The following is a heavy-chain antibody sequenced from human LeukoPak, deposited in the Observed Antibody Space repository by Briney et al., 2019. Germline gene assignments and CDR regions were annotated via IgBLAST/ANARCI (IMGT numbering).Heavy chain of an antibody. CDR1: GGSISSSSHY. Sequence: PSETLSLTCTVSGGSISSSSHYWGWIRQPPGKGLEWIGSMYYRGSTYHNPSLKSRVTISVDTSKNQFSLKLSSVTAADTAVYYCARVRRAYCSSTSCYNYYYYYYMNVWGKGTTVTISS. CDR3: ARVRRAYCSSTSCYNYYYYYYMNV. D-gene: IGHD2-2*02. J-gene: IGHJ6*03. V-gene: IGHV4-39*07. CDR2: MYYRGST.